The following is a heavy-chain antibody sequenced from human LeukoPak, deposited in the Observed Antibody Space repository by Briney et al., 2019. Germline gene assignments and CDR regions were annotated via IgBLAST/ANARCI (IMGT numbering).Heavy chain of an antibody. Sequence: PGGSLRLSCAASGFTFSTYSMNWVRQAPGKGLEWVSYISSRGGIYYADSVKGRFTISRDNAKNSLYLQMNSLRVEDTAVYYCARDGGWYGGGNFDYWGQGTLVTVSS. J-gene: IGHJ4*02. V-gene: IGHV3-48*04. D-gene: IGHD6-19*01. CDR3: ARDGGWYGGGNFDY. CDR1: GFTFSTYS. CDR2: ISSRGGI.